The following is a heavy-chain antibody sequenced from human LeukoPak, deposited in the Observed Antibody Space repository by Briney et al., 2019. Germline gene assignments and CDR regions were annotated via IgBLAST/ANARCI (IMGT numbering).Heavy chain of an antibody. J-gene: IGHJ4*02. Sequence: ASVKVSCKASGYTFTSYDINWVRRAPGQGLEWMGWVNPNSGNTGYAQKFQGRVTMTRNTSISTAYMELSSLRSEDTAVYYCARWPAAVLSYWGQGTLVTVSS. CDR1: GYTFTSYD. D-gene: IGHD3-3*02. CDR2: VNPNSGNT. V-gene: IGHV1-8*01. CDR3: ARWPAAVLSY.